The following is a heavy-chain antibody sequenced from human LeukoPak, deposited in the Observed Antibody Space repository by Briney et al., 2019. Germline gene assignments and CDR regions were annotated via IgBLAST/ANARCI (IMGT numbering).Heavy chain of an antibody. J-gene: IGHJ4*02. CDR3: ARIAYCGGDCFLYLDY. D-gene: IGHD2-21*02. CDR2: ISSSSSTI. CDR1: GFTFSSYS. V-gene: IGHV3-48*01. Sequence: GGSLRLSCAASGFTFSSYSMNWDRQAPGKGLEWVSYISSSSSTIYYADSVKGRFTISRDNAKNSLYLQMNSLRAEDTAVYYCARIAYCGGDCFLYLDYWGQGTLVTVSS.